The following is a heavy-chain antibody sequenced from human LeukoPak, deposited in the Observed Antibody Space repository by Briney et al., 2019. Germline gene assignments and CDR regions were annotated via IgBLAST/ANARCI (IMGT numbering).Heavy chain of an antibody. CDR3: ARDRGGPGMITFDY. D-gene: IGHD3-16*01. CDR1: GFTFNDYA. CDR2: ISGNGIST. Sequence: GGSLRLSCAASGFTFNDYAMTWVRQAPGKGLEFVSVISGNGISTDYRTSVKGRFRISRDNSKNTVFLQMDRLTTEDLGVYYRARDRGGPGMITFDYWGQGTLVTVSS. J-gene: IGHJ4*02. V-gene: IGHV3-64*01.